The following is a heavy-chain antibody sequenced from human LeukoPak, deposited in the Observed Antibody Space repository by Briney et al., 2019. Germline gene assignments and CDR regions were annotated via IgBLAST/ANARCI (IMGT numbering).Heavy chain of an antibody. Sequence: GGSLRLSCSASGIILAEFAMAWVRQAPGKGLQWVGFIASRVYRETTEYATSVKGRFTISRDDSKRIAYLQMNSLKTEDTAIYYCVRGGNDYINYMWPDCGQGTPVTVSS. CDR2: IASRVYRETT. V-gene: IGHV3-49*04. CDR3: VRGGNDYINYMWPD. D-gene: IGHD4-11*01. CDR1: GIILAEFA. J-gene: IGHJ4*02.